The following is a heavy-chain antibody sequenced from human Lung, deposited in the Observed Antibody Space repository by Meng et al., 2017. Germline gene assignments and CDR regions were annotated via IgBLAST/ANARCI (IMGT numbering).Heavy chain of an antibody. CDR2: ISSGSSYI. Sequence: VQSGESGVGLVKPGWSLTLSCAASGFTFSDYSMNWVRQAPGKGLEWVSSISSGSSYIYYADSVKGRFTISRDNAKNSLYLHMNSLRVEDTGLYYCARDYGGNSGGYWGQGTLVTVSS. D-gene: IGHD4-23*01. CDR1: GFTFSDYS. CDR3: ARDYGGNSGGY. J-gene: IGHJ4*02. V-gene: IGHV3-21*03.